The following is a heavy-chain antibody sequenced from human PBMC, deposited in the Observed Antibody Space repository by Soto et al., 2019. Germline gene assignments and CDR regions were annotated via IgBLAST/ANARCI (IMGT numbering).Heavy chain of an antibody. Sequence: GGSLRLSCAASGFMFSAYWMNWVRQAPGKGLVWVSRINGDGSGISYADSVKGRFTISRDNAKNTLYLQMDSLRAEDTAVYYCARDGLPDYWGQGTLVTVSS. D-gene: IGHD3-16*01. J-gene: IGHJ4*02. V-gene: IGHV3-74*01. CDR1: GFMFSAYW. CDR3: ARDGLPDY. CDR2: INGDGSGI.